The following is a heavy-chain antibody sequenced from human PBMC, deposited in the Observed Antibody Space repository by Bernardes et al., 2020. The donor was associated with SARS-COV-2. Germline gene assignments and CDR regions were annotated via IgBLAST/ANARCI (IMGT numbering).Heavy chain of an antibody. Sequence: SKTLSPTCAVYGGSFRGYYWSWIRQPPGPGLAWIGEINHSGSTHYNPSLKSRVTISVDTSKNQFSLKLSSVTAADTAVYYCARGRPPYSRRGFDIWGQGTMVTVSS. V-gene: IGHV4-34*01. CDR1: GGSFRGYY. CDR2: INHSGST. J-gene: IGHJ3*02. D-gene: IGHD6-13*01. CDR3: ARGRPPYSRRGFDI.